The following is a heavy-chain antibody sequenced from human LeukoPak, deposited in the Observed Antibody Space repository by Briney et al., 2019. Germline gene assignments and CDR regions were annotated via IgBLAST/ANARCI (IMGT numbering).Heavy chain of an antibody. V-gene: IGHV4-38-2*01. J-gene: IGHJ3*02. CDR3: ARAPLGPDAFDI. CDR2: IYHSGST. CDR1: GSSIDSGYY. Sequence: SETLSLTCAVSGSSIDSGYYWGWIRQPPGKGLEWIGYIYHSGSTYYNPSLKSRVTISVDTSRNQFPLKLSSVTAADTAVYYCARAPLGPDAFDIWGQGTMVIVSS.